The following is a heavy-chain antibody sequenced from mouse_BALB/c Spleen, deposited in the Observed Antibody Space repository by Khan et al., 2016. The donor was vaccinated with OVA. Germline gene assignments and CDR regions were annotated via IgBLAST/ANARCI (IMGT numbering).Heavy chain of an antibody. CDR3: ARGDYYGSSSVAY. CDR2: ISCYNGVI. D-gene: IGHD1-1*01. J-gene: IGHJ3*01. CDR1: GYSLIGYY. Sequence: LVKTGASVKISCKASGYSLIGYYMHWVKQSHGKSLEWIGYISCYNGVISYNQKFKGKATFTVDTSSSTAYMQFNSLTSEDSAVYYCARGDYYGSSSVAYWGQGTLVTVSA. V-gene: IGHV1S34*01.